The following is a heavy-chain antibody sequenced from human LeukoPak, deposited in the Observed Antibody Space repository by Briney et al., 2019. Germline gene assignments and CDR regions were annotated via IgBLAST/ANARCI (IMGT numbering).Heavy chain of an antibody. CDR1: GDSITSSSYY. Sequence: SETLSLTCTVSGDSITSSSYYWGWIRQPPGKGLEWIGTMYYTGTIYYNPSLKSRVTISVDTSKNQFSLSLSSVTAADTAVYYCARPIRNWGQGTLVTVSS. CDR2: MYYTGTI. V-gene: IGHV4-39*07. J-gene: IGHJ4*02. CDR3: ARPIRN.